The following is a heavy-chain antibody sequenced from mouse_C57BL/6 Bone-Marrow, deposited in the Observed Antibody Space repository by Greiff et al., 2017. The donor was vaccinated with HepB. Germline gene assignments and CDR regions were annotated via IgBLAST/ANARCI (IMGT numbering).Heavy chain of an antibody. CDR2: IDPETGGT. V-gene: IGHV1-15*01. D-gene: IGHD2-12*01. CDR1: GYTFTDYE. CDR3: TRPYSLFDY. J-gene: IGHJ2*01. Sequence: QVHVKQSGAELVRPGASVTLSCKASGYTFTDYEMHWVKQTPVHGLEWIGAIDPETGGTAYNQKFKGKAILTADKSSSTAYMELRSLTSEDSAVYYCTRPYSLFDYWGQGTTLTVSS.